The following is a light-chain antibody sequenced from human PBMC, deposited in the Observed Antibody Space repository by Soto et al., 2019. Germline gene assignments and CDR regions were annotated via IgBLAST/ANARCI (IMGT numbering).Light chain of an antibody. Sequence: QSPLTQPASVSGSPGQSITISCTGTSSDVGNYIFVSWYRQHPGKAPKLMIYDINTRPSGVSNRFSGSKSGNTASLTISGLQAEDEADYYCVSYTTSASYVFGTGTKLTVL. CDR2: DIN. V-gene: IGLV2-14*01. J-gene: IGLJ1*01. CDR1: SSDVGNYIF. CDR3: VSYTTSASYV.